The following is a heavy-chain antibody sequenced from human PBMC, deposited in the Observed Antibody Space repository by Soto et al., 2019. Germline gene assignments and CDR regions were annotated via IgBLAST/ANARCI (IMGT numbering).Heavy chain of an antibody. V-gene: IGHV1-3*05. CDR3: ARGTHSGSYLIDY. CDR1: GYTFINYA. D-gene: IGHD1-26*01. J-gene: IGHJ4*02. Sequence: QGQLVQSGAEENRPGASVKVFCKASGYTFINYAIHWVRQAPGQGLEWMAFINPANDNRRYSQKFQGRLTITRATSASTAYMELSSLRSEDTAIYFCARGTHSGSYLIDYWGQGTLVAVSS. CDR2: INPANDNR.